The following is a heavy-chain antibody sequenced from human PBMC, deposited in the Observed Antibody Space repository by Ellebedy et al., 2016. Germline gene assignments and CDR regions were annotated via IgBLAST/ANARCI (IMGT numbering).Heavy chain of an antibody. V-gene: IGHV1-8*01. CDR2: MNPNSGNT. Sequence: ASVKVSCXASRYTFTSYDINWVRQAPGQGLEWMGWMNPNSGNTGYAQKFQGRVTMTTNTSISTAYMELSSLRPDDTAVYYCARVAGFSDGYSLLFWGQGTLVTVSS. CDR1: RYTFTSYD. J-gene: IGHJ4*02. D-gene: IGHD5-18*01. CDR3: ARVAGFSDGYSLLF.